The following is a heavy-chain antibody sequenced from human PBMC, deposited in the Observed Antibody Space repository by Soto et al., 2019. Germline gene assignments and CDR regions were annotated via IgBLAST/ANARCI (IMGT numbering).Heavy chain of an antibody. V-gene: IGHV3-23*01. Sequence: PGGSLRLSCAASGFTFSSYAMSWVRPDPWQGLTWVSAISASGGSTYYADSGKGRFTISRDNSKNTLYLQMNSLRAEYTAVYYCAKDPCGDYVRVFDYGGQGTLVTASS. CDR1: GFTFSSYA. J-gene: IGHJ4*02. D-gene: IGHD4-17*01. CDR3: AKDPCGDYVRVFDY. CDR2: ISASGGST.